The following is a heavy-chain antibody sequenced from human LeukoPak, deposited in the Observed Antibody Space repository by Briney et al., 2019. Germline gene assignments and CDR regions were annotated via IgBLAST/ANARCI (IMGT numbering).Heavy chain of an antibody. D-gene: IGHD6-13*01. CDR1: GFTFSSYA. V-gene: IGHV3-23*01. CDR2: ISGSGGST. J-gene: IGHJ4*02. Sequence: GGYLRLSCAASGFTFSSYAMSWVGQAPGKGLEWVSAISGSGGSTYYADSVKGRFTISRDNSKNTLYLQMNSLRAEDTAVYYCANYPAAGADYWGQGTLVTVSS. CDR3: ANYPAAGADY.